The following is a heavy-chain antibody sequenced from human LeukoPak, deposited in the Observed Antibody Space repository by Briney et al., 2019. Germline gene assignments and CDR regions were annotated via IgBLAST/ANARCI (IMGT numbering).Heavy chain of an antibody. V-gene: IGHV1-2*06. J-gene: IGHJ5*02. Sequence: ASVKVSCTASGYIFTGYYMHWVRQAPGQGLEWMGRINPNSGGTNYAQKFQGRVTMTRDTSISTAYMELSRLRSNDTAVYYCARTAENPYDFWSGYSQTNNWFDPWGQGTLVTVSS. CDR3: ARTAENPYDFWSGYSQTNNWFDP. D-gene: IGHD3-3*01. CDR1: GYIFTGYY. CDR2: INPNSGGT.